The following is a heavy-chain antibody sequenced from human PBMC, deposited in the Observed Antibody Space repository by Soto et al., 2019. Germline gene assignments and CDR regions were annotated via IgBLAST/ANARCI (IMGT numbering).Heavy chain of an antibody. CDR3: ARLPTGYPNWFDP. CDR1: GASISTNRHN. J-gene: IGHJ5*02. Sequence: KTSETLSLTCTVSGASISTNRHNWAWVRQPPGKGLEWMGNIHYRGDTYFNPSLGSRLSMSVDTSKNQFSLKLTSVTAADTAVYYCARLPTGYPNWFDPWGQGTLVTVSS. CDR2: IHYRGDT. V-gene: IGHV4-39*01. D-gene: IGHD3-9*01.